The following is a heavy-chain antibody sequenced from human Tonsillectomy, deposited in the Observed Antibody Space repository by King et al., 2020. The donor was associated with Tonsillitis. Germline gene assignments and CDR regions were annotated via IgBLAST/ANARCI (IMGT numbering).Heavy chain of an antibody. V-gene: IGHV3-48*04. J-gene: IGHJ6*02. D-gene: IGHD2-15*01. Sequence: VQLVQSGGGLVQPGGSLRLSCAASGFTFSSYSMNWVRQAPGKGLEWVSYISSSSSTIYYADSVKGRFTISRDNAKNSLYLQMNSLRAEDTALYYCASKDDYYDMDVWGQGTTVTVSS. CDR1: GFTFSSYS. CDR3: ASKDDYYDMDV. CDR2: ISSSSSTI.